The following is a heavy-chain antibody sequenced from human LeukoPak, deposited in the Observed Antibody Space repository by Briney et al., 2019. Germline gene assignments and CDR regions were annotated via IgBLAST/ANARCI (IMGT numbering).Heavy chain of an antibody. CDR3: ARARGELHDY. CDR1: GYSFSSYS. J-gene: IGHJ4*02. Sequence: ASVKVSCKASGYSFSSYSISWVRQAPGQGLEWMGWISAYNGNTNYAQKLQGRVTMTTDTSTSTAYMELRSLRSDDTTVYYCARARGELHDYWGQGTLVTVSS. V-gene: IGHV1-18*01. D-gene: IGHD1-26*01. CDR2: ISAYNGNT.